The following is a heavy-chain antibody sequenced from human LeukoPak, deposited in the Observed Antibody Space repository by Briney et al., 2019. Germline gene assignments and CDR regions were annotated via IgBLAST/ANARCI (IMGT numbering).Heavy chain of an antibody. CDR2: ITGSGDDT. CDR3: AKGESRPKYYFDY. CDR1: GFTFSSYA. Sequence: GGSLRLSCAASGFTFSSYAMRWVRQAPGKGLDCVSSITGSGDDTFYADSVKGRFTISRDNSKNTLYLQMNSLRAEDTAVYYCAKGESRPKYYFDYWGQGTLVTVSS. D-gene: IGHD3-10*01. V-gene: IGHV3-23*01. J-gene: IGHJ4*02.